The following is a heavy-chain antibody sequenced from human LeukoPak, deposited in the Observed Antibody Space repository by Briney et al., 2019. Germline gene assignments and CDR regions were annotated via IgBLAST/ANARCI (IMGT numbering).Heavy chain of an antibody. Sequence: GGSLRLSCAAPGFTFSSYAMSWVRQAPGKGLEWVAAISNSGGDTFYSDSGKGRFTIARDNSKNTLYLQMNSLRVDDTAVYYCAQQLGYCSGGTCYFTYWGQGTLVTVSS. J-gene: IGHJ1*01. D-gene: IGHD2-15*01. CDR1: GFTFSSYA. V-gene: IGHV3-23*01. CDR2: ISNSGGDT. CDR3: AQQLGYCSGGTCYFTY.